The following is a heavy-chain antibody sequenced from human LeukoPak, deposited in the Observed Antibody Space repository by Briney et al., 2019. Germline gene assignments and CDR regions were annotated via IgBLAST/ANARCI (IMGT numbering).Heavy chain of an antibody. J-gene: IGHJ4*02. D-gene: IGHD4-17*01. CDR3: VREGEYGEDYY. CDR2: FYHRA. CDR1: GGSSVSSGGYY. V-gene: IGHV4-31*03. Sequence: PSETLSLTCTVSGGSSVSSGGYYWTWIRQHPEKGLEWIGYFYHRASYNPSLKGRVTISIDTSKNQFSLRLTSVTAADTAPYYCVREGEYGEDYYWGQGIQVIVSA.